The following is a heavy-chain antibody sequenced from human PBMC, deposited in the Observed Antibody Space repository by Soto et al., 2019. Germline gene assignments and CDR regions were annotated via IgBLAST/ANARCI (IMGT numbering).Heavy chain of an antibody. V-gene: IGHV3-30*18. CDR3: AKARVIQLLPIRPDP. CDR1: GFSFNKYG. D-gene: IGHD2-2*01. Sequence: GGSLRLSCAASGFSFNKYGMHWVRQAPGKGLEWVAYVSSDGSNQYYADSVKGRFTISRDNSKSTLFLQLDSLRVDDTAVYYCAKARVIQLLPIRPDPWGQGTLVTVSS. CDR2: VSSDGSNQ. J-gene: IGHJ5*02.